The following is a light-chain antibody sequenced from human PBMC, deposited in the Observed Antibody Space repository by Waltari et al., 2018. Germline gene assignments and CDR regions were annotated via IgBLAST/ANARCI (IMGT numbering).Light chain of an antibody. V-gene: IGLV7-43*01. Sequence: QTVVTQEPSLTVSPGGTITRTCASSTVAVTSPSLPTWFQQKRGQAPRPLIYSTSNKYSWTPARFSGSLLGGKAALTLSGVQPEDEADYYCLLYYGHSQLVFGGGTRLTVL. CDR2: STS. CDR1: TVAVTSPSL. CDR3: LLYYGHSQLV. J-gene: IGLJ2*01.